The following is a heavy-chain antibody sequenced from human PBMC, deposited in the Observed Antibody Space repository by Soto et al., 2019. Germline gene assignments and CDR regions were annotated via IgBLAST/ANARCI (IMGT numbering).Heavy chain of an antibody. D-gene: IGHD2-21*02. CDR1: GFTFSSYG. Sequence: EVQLLESGGGLVQPGGSLTLSCAASGFTFSSYGMTWVRQAPGKGLEWVSFSSATGAGRYYADSVKGRFTISRDNSKNTLYLQKISLRAADTAVYYCATKRRAAGNYGCYSAYCGEGALVIISS. J-gene: IGHJ4*02. V-gene: IGHV3-23*01. CDR3: ATKRRAAGNYGCYSAY. CDR2: SSATGAGR.